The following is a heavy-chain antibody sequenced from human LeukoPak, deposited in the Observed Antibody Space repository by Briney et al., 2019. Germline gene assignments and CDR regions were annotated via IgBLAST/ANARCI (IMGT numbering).Heavy chain of an antibody. CDR3: ARGPHYGDGNYFFHMDV. D-gene: IGHD4-17*01. CDR2: IYTSGST. Sequence: SETLSLTCTVSGGSISSGSYYWSWIRQPAGKGLEWIGRIYTSGSTNYNPSLKSRVTISVDTSKNQFSLKLGSVTAADTAVYYCARGPHYGDGNYFFHMDVWGKGTTVTISS. V-gene: IGHV4-61*02. CDR1: GGSISSGSYY. J-gene: IGHJ6*03.